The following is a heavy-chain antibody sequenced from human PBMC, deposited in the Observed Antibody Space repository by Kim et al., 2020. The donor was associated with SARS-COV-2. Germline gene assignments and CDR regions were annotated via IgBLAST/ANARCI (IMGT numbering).Heavy chain of an antibody. D-gene: IGHD6-6*01. CDR2: IYYSGST. CDR3: ARHDSRRVRYSSSDPGGMDV. Sequence: SETLSLTCTVSGGSISSSSYYWGWIRQPPGKGLEWIGSIYYSGSTYYNPSLKSRVTISVDTSKNQFSLKLSSVTAADTAVYYCARHDSRRVRYSSSDPGGMDVWGQGTTVTVSS. CDR1: GGSISSSSYY. V-gene: IGHV4-39*01. J-gene: IGHJ6*02.